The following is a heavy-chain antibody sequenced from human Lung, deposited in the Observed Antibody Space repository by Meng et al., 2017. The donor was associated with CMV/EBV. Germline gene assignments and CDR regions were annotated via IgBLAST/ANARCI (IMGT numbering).Heavy chain of an antibody. CDR2: LTWNGATT. CDR1: GFSFDDFG. Sequence: GGSLRLXCIASGFSFDDFGMSWVRQVPGKGLEWVSGLTWNGATTGYSESVKGRFTISRDNAKNSLYLQMNSLRPEDTAVYYCAKDSPLFGSNTPYFDSWGQGTXVTVAS. J-gene: IGHJ4*02. V-gene: IGHV3-20*04. D-gene: IGHD4-23*01. CDR3: AKDSPLFGSNTPYFDS.